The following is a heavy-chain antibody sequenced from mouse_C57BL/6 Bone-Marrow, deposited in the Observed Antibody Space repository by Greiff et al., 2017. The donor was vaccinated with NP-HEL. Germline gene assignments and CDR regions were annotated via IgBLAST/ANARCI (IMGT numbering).Heavy chain of an antibody. J-gene: IGHJ4*01. CDR2: INPNNGGT. D-gene: IGHD3-2*02. Sequence: EVQLQQSGPELVKPGASVKIPCKASGYTFTDYNMDWVKQSHGKSLEWIGDINPNNGGTIYNQKFKGKATLTVDKSSSTAYMELRSLTSEDTAVYYCARRQLRLPSYYYAMDYWGQGTSVTVSS. V-gene: IGHV1-18*01. CDR3: ARRQLRLPSYYYAMDY. CDR1: GYTFTDYN.